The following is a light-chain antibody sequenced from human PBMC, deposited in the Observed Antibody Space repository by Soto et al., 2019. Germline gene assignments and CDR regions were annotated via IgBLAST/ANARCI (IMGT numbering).Light chain of an antibody. CDR3: QQRSNWLWS. V-gene: IGKV3-11*01. CDR2: DAS. J-gene: IGKJ2*01. CDR1: QSVSSY. Sequence: EIVLTQSPGTLSLSPGERATLSCGASQSVSSYLAWYQQKPGQAPRLLIYDASNRATGIPARFSGSGSGTDFTLTISSLEPEDFALYYCQQRSNWLWSLGQGTKLEIK.